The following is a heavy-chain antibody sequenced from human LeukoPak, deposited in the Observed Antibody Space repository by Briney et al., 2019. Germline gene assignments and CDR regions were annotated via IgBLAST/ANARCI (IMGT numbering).Heavy chain of an antibody. CDR2: ISSSSSYI. CDR3: ARDRGDFWSGYYYDY. J-gene: IGHJ4*02. V-gene: IGHV3-21*01. CDR1: GFTFSSYS. D-gene: IGHD3-3*01. Sequence: GGSLRLSCAASGFTFSSYSMNWVRQAPGKGLEWDSSISSSSSYIYYADSVKGRFTISRDNAKNSLYLQMNSLRAEDTAVYYCARDRGDFWSGYYYDYWGQGTLVTVSS.